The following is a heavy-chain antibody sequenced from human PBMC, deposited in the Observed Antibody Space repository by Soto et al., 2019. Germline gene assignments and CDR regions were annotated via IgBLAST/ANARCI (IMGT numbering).Heavy chain of an antibody. D-gene: IGHD2-8*01. J-gene: IGHJ6*02. CDR1: GYTFTSYG. CDR2: ISGYNGNT. CDR3: AKNGHPPYYYYGMDV. V-gene: IGHV1-18*01. Sequence: ASVKVSCKASGYTFTSYGISWVRQAPGQGLEWMGWISGYNGNTNLAQKLQGRVTMTTDTPTSTAFMELRSLTSDDTAVYYCAKNGHPPYYYYGMDVWGQGTTVTVSS.